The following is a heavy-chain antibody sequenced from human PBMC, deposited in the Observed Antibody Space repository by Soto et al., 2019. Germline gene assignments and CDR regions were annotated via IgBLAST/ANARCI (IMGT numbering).Heavy chain of an antibody. J-gene: IGHJ4*02. D-gene: IGHD2-21*01. CDR1: GFTFSRFA. Sequence: PGGSLRLSCAASGFTFSRFALTWVRQAPGKGLEWVSSISAESTHIYYADSVKGRFTISRDNAENSLYLHMNTLRADDTAVYYCARVASVISLDSWGQGTRVTVSS. CDR2: ISAESTHI. V-gene: IGHV3-21*01. CDR3: ARVASVISLDS.